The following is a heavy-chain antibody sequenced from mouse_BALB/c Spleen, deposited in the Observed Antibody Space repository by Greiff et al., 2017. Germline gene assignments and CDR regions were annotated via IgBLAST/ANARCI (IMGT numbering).Heavy chain of an antibody. Sequence: VQLKQSGPGLVKPSQSLSLTCSVTGYSITSGYYWNWIRQFPGNKLEWMGYISYDGSNNYNPSLKNRISITRDTSKNQFFLKLNSVTTEDTATYYCAGDRYGAWFAYWGQGTLVTVSA. CDR3: AGDRYGAWFAY. V-gene: IGHV3-6*02. CDR1: GYSITSGYY. D-gene: IGHD2-14*01. CDR2: ISYDGSN. J-gene: IGHJ3*01.